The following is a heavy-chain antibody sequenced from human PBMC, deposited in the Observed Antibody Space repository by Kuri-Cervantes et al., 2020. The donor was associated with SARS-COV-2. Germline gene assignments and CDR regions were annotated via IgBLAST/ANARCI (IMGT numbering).Heavy chain of an antibody. CDR2: ISGSGGST. J-gene: IGHJ3*02. V-gene: IGHV3-23*01. CDR1: GFTFSSYA. CDR3: ASGIYGDSGWNDVSHAFDI. Sequence: GGSLRLSCAASGFTFSSYAMSWVRQAPGKGLEWVSAISGSGGSTYYADSVKGRFTISRDNSKNTLYLQMNSLRAEDTAVYYCASGIYGDSGWNDVSHAFDIWGQGTMVTVSS. D-gene: IGHD1-1*01.